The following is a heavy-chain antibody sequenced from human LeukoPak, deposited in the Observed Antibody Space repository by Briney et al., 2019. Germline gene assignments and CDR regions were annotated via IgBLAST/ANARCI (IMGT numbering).Heavy chain of an antibody. Sequence: PSETLSLTCTVSGGSISSGNYYWSWIRQPAGKGLEWIGRIYTSGSTNYNPSLKSRVTISVDTSKNQFSLKLSSVTAADTAVYYCARDHTYYYDSSGYSSHFDYWGQGTLVTVSS. D-gene: IGHD3-22*01. J-gene: IGHJ4*02. V-gene: IGHV4-61*02. CDR1: GGSISSGNYY. CDR2: IYTSGST. CDR3: ARDHTYYYDSSGYSSHFDY.